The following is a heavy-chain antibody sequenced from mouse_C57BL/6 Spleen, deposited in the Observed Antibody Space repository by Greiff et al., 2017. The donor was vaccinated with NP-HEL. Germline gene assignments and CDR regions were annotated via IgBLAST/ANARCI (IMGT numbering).Heavy chain of an antibody. CDR1: GYTFTSYW. J-gene: IGHJ4*01. Sequence: QVQLQQPGAELVKPGASVKVSCKASGYTFTSYWMHWVKQRPGQGLEWIGRIHPSDSDTNYNQKFKGKATLTVDKSSSTAYMQLSSLTSEDSAVYYCAIPTIVPYYAMDYWGQRTSVTVSS. CDR2: IHPSDSDT. V-gene: IGHV1-74*01. D-gene: IGHD2-12*01. CDR3: AIPTIVPYYAMDY.